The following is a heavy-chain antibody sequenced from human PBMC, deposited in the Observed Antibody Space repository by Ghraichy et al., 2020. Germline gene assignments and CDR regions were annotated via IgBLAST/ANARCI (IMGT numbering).Heavy chain of an antibody. CDR3: ARDRGGNYPAPDALDV. CDR1: GYTFSNHF. CDR2: IHPTTNGT. J-gene: IGHJ3*01. D-gene: IGHD1-26*01. Sequence: ASVKVSCKSSGYTFSNHFMHWVRQAPGQGLEWMGIIHPTTNGTNYAQRFQGRVTMTKDSSTGTVYMELNSLKSEDTAVYYCARDRGGNYPAPDALDVWGPGTTVTVSS. V-gene: IGHV1-46*01.